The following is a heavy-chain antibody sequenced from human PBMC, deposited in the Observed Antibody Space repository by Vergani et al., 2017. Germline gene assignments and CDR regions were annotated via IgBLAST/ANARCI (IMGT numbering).Heavy chain of an antibody. D-gene: IGHD6-19*01. CDR3: ARWSIGSSGKNYYYYGMDV. CDR1: GFTFSSYW. CDR2: INSDGSST. J-gene: IGHJ6*02. V-gene: IGHV3-74*01. Sequence: EVQLVESGGGLVQPGGSLRLSCAASGFTFSSYWMNWVRQAPGKGLGWVSRINSDGSSTSYADSVKGRFTISRDNAKNTLYLQMNSLRAEDTAVYYCARWSIGSSGKNYYYYGMDVWGQGTTVTVSS.